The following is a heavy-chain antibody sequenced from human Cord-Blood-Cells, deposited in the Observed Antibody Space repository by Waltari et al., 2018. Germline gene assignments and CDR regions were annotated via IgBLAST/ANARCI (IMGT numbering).Heavy chain of an antibody. CDR1: GGSFSGYY. CDR2: INHSGST. D-gene: IGHD6-13*01. CDR3: ARGAIAAAGTPYQPRLFDY. J-gene: IGHJ4*02. V-gene: IGHV4-34*01. Sequence: QVQLQQWGAGLLKPSETLSLTCAVYGGSFSGYYWSWIRQPPGKGLEWIGEINHSGSTTSTPSPKSRVTISVDTSKNQFSLKLSSVTAADTAVYYCARGAIAAAGTPYQPRLFDYWGQGTLVTVSS.